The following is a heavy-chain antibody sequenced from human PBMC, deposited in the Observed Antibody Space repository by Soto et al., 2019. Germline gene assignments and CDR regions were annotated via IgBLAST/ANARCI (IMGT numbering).Heavy chain of an antibody. Sequence: GGSLRLSCAASGFTFSSYGMHWVRQAPGKGLEWVAVISYDGSNKYYADSVKGRFTISRDNSKNTLYLQMNSLRAEDTAVYYCAKVWGYCSSTSCYATPPYGMDVWGQGTTVTVSS. J-gene: IGHJ6*02. D-gene: IGHD2-2*01. V-gene: IGHV3-30*18. CDR1: GFTFSSYG. CDR2: ISYDGSNK. CDR3: AKVWGYCSSTSCYATPPYGMDV.